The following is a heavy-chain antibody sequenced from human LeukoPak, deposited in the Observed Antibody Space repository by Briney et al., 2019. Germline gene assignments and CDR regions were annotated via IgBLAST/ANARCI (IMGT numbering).Heavy chain of an antibody. Sequence: GGSLRLSCAASRFTFSSFAMSWVRQAPGKGLEWVSAISDSGGSTYYADSVKGRFTISRDDAKNTLYLQVNSLRVEDTGVYFCARGGSDTAMAHDYWGQGILVTVSS. D-gene: IGHD5-18*01. V-gene: IGHV3-23*01. CDR3: ARGGSDTAMAHDY. CDR1: RFTFSSFA. CDR2: ISDSGGST. J-gene: IGHJ4*02.